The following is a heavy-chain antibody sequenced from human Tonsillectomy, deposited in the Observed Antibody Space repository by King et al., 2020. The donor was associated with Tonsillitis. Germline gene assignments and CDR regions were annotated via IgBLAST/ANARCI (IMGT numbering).Heavy chain of an antibody. CDR2: ISGYNGDT. V-gene: IGHV1-18*01. D-gene: IGHD3-22*01. CDR1: GYTFTNYG. J-gene: IGHJ4*02. CDR3: ARDYGYYYDSSGYYLLDY. Sequence: VQLVESGAEVKKPGASVKVSCKAPGYTFTNYGINWVRQAPGQGLEWMGWISGYNGDTNYAQKLQGRGTMTTDTSTSTAYMELRSLRSDDTAVYYCARDYGYYYDSSGYYLLDYWGQGTLVTVSS.